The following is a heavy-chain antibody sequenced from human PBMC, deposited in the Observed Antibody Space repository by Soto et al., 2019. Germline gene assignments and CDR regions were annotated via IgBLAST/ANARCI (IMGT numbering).Heavy chain of an antibody. CDR2: IYWDDDK. CDR3: AHRRIAVSGDWFDP. V-gene: IGHV2-5*02. CDR1: GFSLSTSGVG. D-gene: IGHD6-19*01. J-gene: IGHJ5*02. Sequence: PTLVNPTQTLTLTCTFSGFSLSTSGVGVGWIRQPPGKALEWLALIYWDDDKRYSPSLKSRLTITKDTSKNQVVLTMTNMDPVDTATYYCAHRRIAVSGDWFDPWGQVTLVTASS.